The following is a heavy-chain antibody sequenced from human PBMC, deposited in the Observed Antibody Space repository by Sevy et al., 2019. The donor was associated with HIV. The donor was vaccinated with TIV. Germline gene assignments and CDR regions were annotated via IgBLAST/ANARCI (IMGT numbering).Heavy chain of an antibody. Sequence: GGSLRLSCAASGFTFSRFGMNWVRQAPGKGLEWVARISSDGNDYAESVKGRFTISRDNSKNTRHLQMNSLKTEETAIYYCAKGKYHVDYWGHGTLVTVSS. V-gene: IGHV3-30*18. CDR2: ISSDGN. CDR1: GFTFSRFG. CDR3: AKGKYHVDY. J-gene: IGHJ4*01.